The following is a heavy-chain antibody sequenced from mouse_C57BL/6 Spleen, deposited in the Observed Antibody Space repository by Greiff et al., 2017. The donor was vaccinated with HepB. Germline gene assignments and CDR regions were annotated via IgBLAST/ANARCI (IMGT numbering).Heavy chain of an antibody. CDR3: ARTTVVATPFDYAMDY. V-gene: IGHV1-76*01. CDR2: IYPGSGNT. D-gene: IGHD1-1*01. CDR1: GYTFTDYY. Sequence: VQLQQSGAELVRPGASVKLSCKASGYTFTDYYINWVKQRPGQGLEWIARIYPGSGNTYYNEKFKGKATLTAEKSSSTAYMQLSSLTSEDSAVYFCARTTVVATPFDYAMDYWGQGTSVTVSS. J-gene: IGHJ4*01.